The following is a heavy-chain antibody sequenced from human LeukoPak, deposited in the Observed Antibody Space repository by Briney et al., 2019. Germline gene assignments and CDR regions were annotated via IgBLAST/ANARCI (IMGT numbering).Heavy chain of an antibody. D-gene: IGHD2-21*02. CDR2: INPDGRDT. Sequence: GGSLRLSCVVSGFTFNRCWMNWARQAPGKGLEWVAHINPDGRDTYYVDSVKGRFTISRDNAQISMYLQMNSLRVEDTAVYYCTSWGDTTAEYFQRWGQGTLVTVSS. CDR1: GFTFNRCW. V-gene: IGHV3-7*01. CDR3: TSWGDTTAEYFQR. J-gene: IGHJ1*01.